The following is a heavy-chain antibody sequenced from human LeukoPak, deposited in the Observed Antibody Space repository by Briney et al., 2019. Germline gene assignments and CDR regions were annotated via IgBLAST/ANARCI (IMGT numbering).Heavy chain of an antibody. J-gene: IGHJ3*02. CDR2: ISSTGNSI. Sequence: GGSLRLSCAASGFTFSFHEMNWVRQAPGKGLEWVSYISSTGNSIYYADSVKGRFTISRDNAKNSLYLQMNSLRGEDTAVYYCARASYDSSGYYRIDIWGQGTMVTVPS. V-gene: IGHV3-48*03. D-gene: IGHD3-22*01. CDR3: ARASYDSSGYYRIDI. CDR1: GFTFSFHE.